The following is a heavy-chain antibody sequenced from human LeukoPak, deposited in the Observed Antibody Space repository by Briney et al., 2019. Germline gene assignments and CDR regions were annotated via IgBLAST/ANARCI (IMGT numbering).Heavy chain of an antibody. J-gene: IGHJ4*02. V-gene: IGHV4-59*11. CDR3: ARATCSSTSCWGLLFDY. Sequence: SETLSLTCTVSGGSISSHYWSWLRQPPGKGLEWIGYIYYSGSTNYNPSLKSRVTISVDTSKNQFSLKLSSVTAADTAVYYCARATCSSTSCWGLLFDYWGQGTLVTVSS. CDR1: GGSISSHY. D-gene: IGHD2-2*01. CDR2: IYYSGST.